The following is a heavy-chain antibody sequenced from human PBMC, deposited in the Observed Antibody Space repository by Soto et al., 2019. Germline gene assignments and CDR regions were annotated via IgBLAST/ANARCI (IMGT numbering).Heavy chain of an antibody. V-gene: IGHV3-23*01. Sequence: GGSLRLSCAASGFTFSSYAMSWVRQAPGKGLEWVSGISGSGDSTYYADSVKGRFTISRDNSKNTLYLQMNSLRAEDTAVYYCASRSSGWYFDYWGQGTLVTVSS. CDR1: GFTFSSYA. J-gene: IGHJ4*02. CDR2: ISGSGDST. CDR3: ASRSSGWYFDY. D-gene: IGHD6-19*01.